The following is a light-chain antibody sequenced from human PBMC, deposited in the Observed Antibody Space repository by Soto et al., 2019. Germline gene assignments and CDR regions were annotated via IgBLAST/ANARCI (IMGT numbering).Light chain of an antibody. CDR2: EVN. Sequence: QSVLTQPASVSGSPGQSITISCNGTSSDIGGHDYVSWYQQQSGKAPKLTIFEVNHRPSGVSNRFSGSKSGNTASLTISGLQAEYEADYYCSSYTDRDNFYVCGYGTKVTVL. CDR3: SSYTDRDNFYV. CDR1: SSDIGGHDY. J-gene: IGLJ1*01. V-gene: IGLV2-14*01.